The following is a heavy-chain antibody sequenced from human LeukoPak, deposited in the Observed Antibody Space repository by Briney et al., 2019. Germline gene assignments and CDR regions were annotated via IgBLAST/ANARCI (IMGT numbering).Heavy chain of an antibody. CDR2: INPNSGGT. CDR1: GYTFTGYY. CDR3: ARTWDYPHKDYYYYYMDV. V-gene: IGHV1-2*02. J-gene: IGHJ6*03. Sequence: ASVKVSCKASGYTFTGYYMHWVRQAPGQGLEWMGWINPNSGGTNYAQKFQGRVTMTRDTSISTTYMELSRLRSDDTAVYYCARTWDYPHKDYYYYYMDVWGKGTTVTVSS. D-gene: IGHD1-7*01.